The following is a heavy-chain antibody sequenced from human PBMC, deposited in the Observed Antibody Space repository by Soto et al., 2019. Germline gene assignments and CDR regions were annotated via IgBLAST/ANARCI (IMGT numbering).Heavy chain of an antibody. J-gene: IGHJ6*02. CDR2: TSWNSERI. CDR1: GFTFDDYA. D-gene: IGHD3-16*01. Sequence: EVQLVESGGGVVQPGRSLRLSCAASGFTFDDYAMHWVRQPPGTGLEWVAGTSWNSERIGYADSVRGRFTISRDNAKNALYLQMNSLRAEDTALYYCVRDMGADYYYYGMDVWGPGTSVTVSS. V-gene: IGHV3-9*01. CDR3: VRDMGADYYYYGMDV.